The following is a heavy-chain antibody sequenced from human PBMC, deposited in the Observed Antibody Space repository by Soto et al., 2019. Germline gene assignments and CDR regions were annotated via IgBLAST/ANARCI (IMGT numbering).Heavy chain of an antibody. V-gene: IGHV3-21*01. D-gene: IGHD2-15*01. CDR2: ISSSSSYI. CDR1: GFTFSSYS. J-gene: IGHJ6*03. CDR3: ARERGVVAATLDYYYYYMDV. Sequence: GGSLRLSCAASGFTFSSYSMNWVRQAPGKGLEWVSSISSSSSYIYYANPVKGRFTIYRDNDKNSLYLQMNSLRDEDTAVYYCARERGVVAATLDYYYYYMDVWGKGTTVTVSS.